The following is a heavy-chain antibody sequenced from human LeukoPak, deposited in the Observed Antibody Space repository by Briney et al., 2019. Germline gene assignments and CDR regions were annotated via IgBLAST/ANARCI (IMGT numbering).Heavy chain of an antibody. CDR3: AKEGLSNFDY. CDR1: GFTFSSYA. J-gene: IGHJ4*02. V-gene: IGHV3-30-3*01. Sequence: GGSLRLSCAASGFTFSSYAMHWVRQAPGKGLEWVAVISYDGSNKYYADSVKGRFTISRDNSKNTLYLQMNSLRAEDTAVYYCAKEGLSNFDYWGQGTLVTVSS. D-gene: IGHD2/OR15-2a*01. CDR2: ISYDGSNK.